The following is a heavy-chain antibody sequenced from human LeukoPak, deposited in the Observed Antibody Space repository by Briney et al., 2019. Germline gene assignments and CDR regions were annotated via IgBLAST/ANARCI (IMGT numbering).Heavy chain of an antibody. CDR3: ARDRGTLTLVDAFDI. Sequence: GGSLRLSCAASGFAFRSYTMNWVRQAPGKGLEWVSYISSTGGYKYYADTVRGRFTISRDNANNSLCMEVDSLRAEDTAVYDCARDRGTLTLVDAFDIWGPGTTVTVSS. CDR1: GFAFRSYT. CDR2: ISSTGGYK. J-gene: IGHJ3*02. V-gene: IGHV3-21*05. D-gene: IGHD4-17*01.